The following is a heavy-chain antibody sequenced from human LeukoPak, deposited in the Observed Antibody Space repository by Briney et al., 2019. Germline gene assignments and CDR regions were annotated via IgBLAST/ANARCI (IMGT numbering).Heavy chain of an antibody. Sequence: GGSLRLSCAASGFTVRSNYMSWVRQAPGKGLEWVSVIYSGGNTYYADSVKGRFAISRDNSKNMVFLQMNSLRAEDTAVYYCARSSPICYFEYWGQGTLVTVSS. CDR2: IYSGGNT. CDR3: ARSSPICYFEY. V-gene: IGHV3-53*01. D-gene: IGHD6-13*01. CDR1: GFTVRSNY. J-gene: IGHJ4*02.